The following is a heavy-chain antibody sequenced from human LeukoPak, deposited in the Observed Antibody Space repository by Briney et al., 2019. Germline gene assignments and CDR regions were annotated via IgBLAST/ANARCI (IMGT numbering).Heavy chain of an antibody. D-gene: IGHD3-10*01. Sequence: TSETLSLTCTVSGGSISSSSYYWGWIRQPPGKGLEWIGSIYYSGSTYYNPSLKSRVTISVDTSKNQFSLKLSSVTAADTAVYYCASQPTTMVRGHYYYGMDVWGQGTTVTVSS. V-gene: IGHV4-39*01. CDR3: ASQPTTMVRGHYYYGMDV. CDR2: IYYSGST. CDR1: GGSISSSSYY. J-gene: IGHJ6*02.